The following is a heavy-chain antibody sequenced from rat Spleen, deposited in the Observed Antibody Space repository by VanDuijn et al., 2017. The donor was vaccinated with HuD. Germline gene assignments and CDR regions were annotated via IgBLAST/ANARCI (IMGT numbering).Heavy chain of an antibody. D-gene: IGHD1-7*01. V-gene: IGHV3-1*01. CDR2: ISYSGST. CDR1: GYSITSNY. Sequence: EVQLQESGPGLVKPSQSLSLTCSVTGYSITSNYRWNWIRKFPGNKLEWMGYISYSGSTTYHPSLTSRISITRDTSKNQFFLQLNSVTTEDTATYCCARWGLGYYGYEGGFAYWGPGTLVTVSS. CDR3: ARWGLGYYGYEGGFAY. J-gene: IGHJ3*01.